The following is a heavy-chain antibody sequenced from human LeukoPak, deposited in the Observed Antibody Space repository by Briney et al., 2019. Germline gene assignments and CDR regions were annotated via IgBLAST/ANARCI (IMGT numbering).Heavy chain of an antibody. CDR3: AKAVSGYYYDSSGYYSLQFDY. Sequence: GGSLRLSCAASGFTFSSYAMSWVRQAPGKGLEWVSAISGSGGNTHYADSVKGRFTISRDNSRDNSKNTLYLQMNSLRAEDTAVYFCAKAVSGYYYDSSGYYSLQFDYWGQGTLVTVSS. V-gene: IGHV3-23*01. D-gene: IGHD3-22*01. CDR2: ISGSGGNT. J-gene: IGHJ4*02. CDR1: GFTFSSYA.